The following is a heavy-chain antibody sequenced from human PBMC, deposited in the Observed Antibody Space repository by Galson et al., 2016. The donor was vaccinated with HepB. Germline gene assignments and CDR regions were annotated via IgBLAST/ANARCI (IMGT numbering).Heavy chain of an antibody. CDR3: ARGGCSSTSCYRKYDYNYYYMDV. Sequence: SLRLSCAASGFTFSSYGMHWVRQAPGKGLEWVAVIWYDGSNKYYADSVKGRFTIFRDNSKNTPYLQMNSQRAEDTGVYYCARGGCSSTSCYRKYDYNYYYMDVGGKGTTVTVSS. CDR2: IWYDGSNK. V-gene: IGHV3-33*01. D-gene: IGHD2-2*02. CDR1: GFTFSSYG. J-gene: IGHJ6*03.